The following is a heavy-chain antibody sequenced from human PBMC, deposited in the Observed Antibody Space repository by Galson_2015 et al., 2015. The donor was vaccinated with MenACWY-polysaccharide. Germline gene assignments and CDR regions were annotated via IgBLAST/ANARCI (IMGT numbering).Heavy chain of an antibody. CDR2: IKSKTTGGTI. Sequence: SLRLSCAGFGFTFSNAWMNWVRQAPGKGLEWVGRIKSKTTGGTIEYAAPVKGRFTISRDDSKNTVYLQMNSLKIEDTAVYYCTTRGGLGYWGQGTLVTVSS. V-gene: IGHV3-15*01. CDR3: TTRGGLGY. J-gene: IGHJ4*02. D-gene: IGHD2-15*01. CDR1: GFTFSNAW.